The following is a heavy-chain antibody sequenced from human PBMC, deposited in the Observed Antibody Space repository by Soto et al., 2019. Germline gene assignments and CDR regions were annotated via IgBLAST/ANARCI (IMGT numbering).Heavy chain of an antibody. CDR2: ISYDGSNK. Sequence: PGGSLRLSCAASGFTFSSYGMHWVRQDPGKGLEWVAVISYDGSNKYYADSVKGRFTISRDNSKNTLYLQMNSLRAEDTAVYYCAKVGSLWFGELLTFPDYWGQGTLVTVSS. CDR3: AKVGSLWFGELLTFPDY. D-gene: IGHD3-10*01. J-gene: IGHJ4*02. CDR1: GFTFSSYG. V-gene: IGHV3-30*18.